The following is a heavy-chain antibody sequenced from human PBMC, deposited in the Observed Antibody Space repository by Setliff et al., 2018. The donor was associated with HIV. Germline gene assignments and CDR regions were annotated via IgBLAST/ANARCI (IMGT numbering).Heavy chain of an antibody. CDR3: ARDWVTRSNYYGSGSPWYFDF. Sequence: SETLSLTCTVSGDSIGDYYWNWILQPAGKGLEWIGRVYASAYSNYNPSLKSRVTMSVDTSQNQFSLKLRSVNAADTAVYYCARDWVTRSNYYGSGSPWYFDFWGRGILVTVSS. CDR1: GDSIGDYY. CDR2: VYASAYS. V-gene: IGHV4-4*07. J-gene: IGHJ2*01. D-gene: IGHD3-10*01.